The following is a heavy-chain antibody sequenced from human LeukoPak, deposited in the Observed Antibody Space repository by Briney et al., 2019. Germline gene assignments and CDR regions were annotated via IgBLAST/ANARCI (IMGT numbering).Heavy chain of an antibody. Sequence: GSSVKVSCKASGGTFSSYVISWVRQAPGQGLEWMGRIIPIPGIANYAQKFQGRVTITADKSTSTAYMELSSLRSQDTAVYYCARPKGDYYDSSGDFQHWGQGTLVTVSS. J-gene: IGHJ1*01. D-gene: IGHD3-22*01. CDR3: ARPKGDYYDSSGDFQH. CDR2: IIPIPGIA. CDR1: GGTFSSYV. V-gene: IGHV1-69*04.